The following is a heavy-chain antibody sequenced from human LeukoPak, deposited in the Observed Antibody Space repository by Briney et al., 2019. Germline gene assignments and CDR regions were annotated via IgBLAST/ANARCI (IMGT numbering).Heavy chain of an antibody. Sequence: SQTLSLNCTVSGVSISSGGYVRSWLRQHPGKGLEWIGYIHDSGSTYYNPPLRSRVTISVNTPKNQFSLKLSSVTAAGRAVYYCATGRGNLPPVTTHIDVWGEGTTVTVSS. CDR1: GVSISSGGYV. CDR2: IHDSGST. V-gene: IGHV4-31*02. CDR3: ATGRGNLPPVTTHIDV. J-gene: IGHJ6*01. D-gene: IGHD4-17*01.